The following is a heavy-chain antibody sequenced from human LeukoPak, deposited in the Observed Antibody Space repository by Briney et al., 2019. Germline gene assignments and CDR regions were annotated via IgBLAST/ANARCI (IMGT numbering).Heavy chain of an antibody. Sequence: ASVKVSCKASGGTFSSYAISWVRQAPGQGLGWMGGIIPIFGTANYAQKFQGRVTITADESTCTAYMELSSLRSEDTAVYYCARDQEYSSSWSYYYYYGMDVWGQGTTVTVSS. CDR2: IIPIFGTA. CDR3: ARDQEYSSSWSYYYYYGMDV. CDR1: GGTFSSYA. J-gene: IGHJ6*02. V-gene: IGHV1-69*13. D-gene: IGHD6-13*01.